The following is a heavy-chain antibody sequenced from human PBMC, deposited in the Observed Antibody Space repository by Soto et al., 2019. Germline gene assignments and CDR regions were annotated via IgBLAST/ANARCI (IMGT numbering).Heavy chain of an antibody. V-gene: IGHV3-73*01. CDR1: GFTFSGSA. CDR2: IRSKANSYAT. J-gene: IGHJ4*02. CDR3: TPSLTDYVWGSYHYY. D-gene: IGHD3-16*02. Sequence: GGSLRLSCAASGFTFSGSAMHWVRQASGKGLEWVGRIRSKANSYATAYAASVKGRFTISRDDSKNTAYLQMNSLKTEDTAVYYCTPSLTDYVWGSYHYYWGQGTLVTVSS.